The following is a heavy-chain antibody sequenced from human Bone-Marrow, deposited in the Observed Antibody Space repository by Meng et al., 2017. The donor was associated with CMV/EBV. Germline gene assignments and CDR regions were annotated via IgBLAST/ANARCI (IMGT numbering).Heavy chain of an antibody. J-gene: IGHJ4*02. CDR1: TFTSYY. CDR2: INPSGGST. Sequence: TFTSYYMHWVRQAPGQGLEWMGIINPSGGSTSYAQKFQGRATMTRDTSTSTVYMELSSLRSEDTAVYYCARGPAGYCSSTSCYLFDYWGQGTLVTVSS. V-gene: IGHV1-46*01. D-gene: IGHD2-2*01. CDR3: ARGPAGYCSSTSCYLFDY.